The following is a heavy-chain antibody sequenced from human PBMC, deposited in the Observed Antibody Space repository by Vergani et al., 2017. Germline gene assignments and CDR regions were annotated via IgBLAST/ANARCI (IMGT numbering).Heavy chain of an antibody. CDR2: IIPILGIA. V-gene: IGHV1-69*02. CDR3: ARVRCSSTSCYAGYYYYGMDV. Sequence: QVQLVQSGAEVKKPGSSVKVSCKASGGTFSSYTISWVRQAPGQGLEWMGRIIPILGIANYAQKFQGRVTITADKSTSTAYMELSSLRSEDTAVYYCARVRCSSTSCYAGYYYYGMDVWGQGTTVTVSS. CDR1: GGTFSSYT. J-gene: IGHJ6*02. D-gene: IGHD2-2*01.